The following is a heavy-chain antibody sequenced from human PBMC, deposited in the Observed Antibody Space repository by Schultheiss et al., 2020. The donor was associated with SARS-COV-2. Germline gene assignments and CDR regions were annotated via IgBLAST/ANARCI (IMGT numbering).Heavy chain of an antibody. V-gene: IGHV4-4*02. CDR1: GGSISSSKW. J-gene: IGHJ2*01. CDR2: INHSGST. CDR3: ARVDPPIAYCGGDCYLRWYFDL. Sequence: SETLSLTCAVSGGSISSSKWWSWVRQPPGKGLEWIGEINHSGSTNYNPSLKSRVTISVDKSKNQFSLKLSSVTAADTAVYYCARVDPPIAYCGGDCYLRWYFDLWGRGTLVTVSS. D-gene: IGHD2-21*01.